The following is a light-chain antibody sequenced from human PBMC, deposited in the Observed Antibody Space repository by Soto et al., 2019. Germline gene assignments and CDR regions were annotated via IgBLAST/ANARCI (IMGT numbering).Light chain of an antibody. V-gene: IGLV1-40*01. CDR3: QSYDSSLSGSVV. CDR1: SSNIGAGYE. Sequence: QPVLTQPPSVSGAPGQRVTISCTGSSSNIGAGYEVHWYQQLPGTAPKLLIYGNSNRPSGVPDRFSGSKSGTSASLAITGLQAEDEADYSCQSYDSSLSGSVVFGGGTKLTVL. J-gene: IGLJ2*01. CDR2: GNS.